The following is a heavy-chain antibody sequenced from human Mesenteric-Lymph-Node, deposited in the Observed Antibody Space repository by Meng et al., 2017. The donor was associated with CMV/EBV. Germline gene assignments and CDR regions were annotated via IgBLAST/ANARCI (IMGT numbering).Heavy chain of an antibody. D-gene: IGHD3-10*01. CDR3: ARAASRGYFDY. CDR2: ISANNGNT. Sequence: SCKASGYTFTSYDINWVRQATGQGLEWMGWISANNGNTNYAQKLQGRVTMTTDTSTSKAYMELRSLRSDDTAVYYCARAASRGYFDYWGQGTLVTVSS. V-gene: IGHV1-18*01. CDR1: GYTFTSYD. J-gene: IGHJ4*02.